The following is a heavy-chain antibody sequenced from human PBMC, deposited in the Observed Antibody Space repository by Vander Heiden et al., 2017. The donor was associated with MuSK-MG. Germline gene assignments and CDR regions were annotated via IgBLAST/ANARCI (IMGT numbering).Heavy chain of an antibody. CDR1: GASISSSPNY. Sequence: QLQLQESGPGLVKPSETLSLTCTVSGASISSSPNYWAWVRQPPGKGLEWIALISYNGITYYSPSLKSRVTISVDTSKNQFSLNVNSVAAADTAVYYCARYASQSPYDYWGQGILVTVSS. V-gene: IGHV4-39*01. D-gene: IGHD2-8*01. J-gene: IGHJ4*02. CDR3: ARYASQSPYDY. CDR2: ISYNGIT.